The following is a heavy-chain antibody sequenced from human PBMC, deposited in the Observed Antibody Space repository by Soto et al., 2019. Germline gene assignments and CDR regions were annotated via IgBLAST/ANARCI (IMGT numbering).Heavy chain of an antibody. CDR2: ISGYGGST. CDR3: AKDTSPAGYQPPFTD. Sequence: EVQLLESGGGLVQPGGSLRLSCAASGFTFSNYGMSWVRQAPGKGLEWVSAISGYGGSTFYPDSVKGRCTISRDNSKNTLYLEMIRLRAEDTAVYYCAKDTSPAGYQPPFTDWGQGTLVTVSS. V-gene: IGHV3-23*01. CDR1: GFTFSNYG. J-gene: IGHJ4*02. D-gene: IGHD2-2*01.